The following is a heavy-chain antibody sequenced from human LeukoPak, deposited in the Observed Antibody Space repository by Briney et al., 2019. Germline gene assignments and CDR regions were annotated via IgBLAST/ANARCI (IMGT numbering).Heavy chain of an antibody. CDR2: INPNSGGT. CDR3: ARDVTGDQSWFFDL. D-gene: IGHD7-27*01. J-gene: IGHJ2*01. CDR1: GYTFIGYY. Sequence: ASVKVSCKASGYTFIGYYMHWVRQAPGQGLEWMGWINPNSGGTNYAQKFQGRVTMTRDTSISTAYMELGRLTSDDTAVYYCARDVTGDQSWFFDLWGRGTLVTVSS. V-gene: IGHV1-2*02.